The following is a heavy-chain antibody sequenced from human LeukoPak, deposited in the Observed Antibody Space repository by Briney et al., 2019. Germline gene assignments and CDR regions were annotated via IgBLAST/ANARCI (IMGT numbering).Heavy chain of an antibody. J-gene: IGHJ4*02. V-gene: IGHV4-34*01. CDR1: GGSFSGYY. CDR3: ARGAISSSWSEFDY. CDR2: IYYSGST. D-gene: IGHD6-13*01. Sequence: SETLSLTCAVYGGSFSGYYWSWIRQPPGKGLEWIGSIYYSGSTYYNPSLKSRVTISVDTSKNQFSLKLSSVTAADTAVYYCARGAISSSWSEFDYWGQGTLVTVSS.